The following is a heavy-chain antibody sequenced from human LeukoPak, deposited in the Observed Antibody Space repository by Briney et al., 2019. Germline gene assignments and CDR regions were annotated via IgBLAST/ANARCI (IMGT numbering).Heavy chain of an antibody. J-gene: IGHJ6*02. CDR2: MYYTGST. D-gene: IGHD3-3*02. Sequence: SETLSLTCSLSGGSISIEYSSWIRQPPREGLEWIGYMYYTGSTNYNPSLKSRVTISVATSKNQFSLKLSSVTPADTAVYYCARVSIVYGMDVWGQGTTVTVSS. CDR3: ARVSIVYGMDV. CDR1: GGSISIEY. V-gene: IGHV4-59*01.